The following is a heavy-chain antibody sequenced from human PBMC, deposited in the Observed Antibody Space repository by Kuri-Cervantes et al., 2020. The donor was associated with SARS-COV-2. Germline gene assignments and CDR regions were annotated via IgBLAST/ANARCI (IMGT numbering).Heavy chain of an antibody. CDR2: ISYDGSNK. J-gene: IGHJ6*02. CDR1: GFTFSSYA. V-gene: IGHV3-30-3*01. CDR3: ARAAWGSAGTHYNYYGMDV. D-gene: IGHD6-19*01. Sequence: GGSLRLSCAASGFTFSSYAMHWVRQAPGKGLEWVAVISYDGSNKYYADSVKGRFTISRDNSKNTLYLQMNSLRAEDTAVYYCARAAWGSAGTHYNYYGMDVWGQGTTVTVSS.